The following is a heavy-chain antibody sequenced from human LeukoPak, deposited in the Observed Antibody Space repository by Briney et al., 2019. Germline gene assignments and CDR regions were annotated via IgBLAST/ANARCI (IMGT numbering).Heavy chain of an antibody. D-gene: IGHD4-17*01. V-gene: IGHV3-21*01. J-gene: IGHJ4*02. CDR1: GFTFSSYS. Sequence: PGGSLRLSCAASGFTFSSYSMNWVRQAPGKGLEWVSSISSSSSYIYYADSVKGRFTISRDNAKNSLYLQMNSLRAEDTAVYYCARDRLTYGDHDYWGQGTLVTVSS. CDR3: ARDRLTYGDHDY. CDR2: ISSSSSYI.